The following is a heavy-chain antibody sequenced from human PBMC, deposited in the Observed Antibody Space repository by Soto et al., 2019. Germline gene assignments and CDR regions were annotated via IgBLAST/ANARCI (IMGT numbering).Heavy chain of an antibody. J-gene: IGHJ4*02. CDR3: ARGLHYDYVWGTNRYFDY. Sequence: GGSLRLSCAASGFTFSSYSMNWVRQAPGKGLEWISYISSSSSTIYYADSVQGRFTISRDNAKNSLYLQMNSLRDEDTAVYYCARGLHYDYVWGTNRYFDYWGQGTLVTVSS. CDR1: GFTFSSYS. CDR2: ISSSSSTI. V-gene: IGHV3-48*02. D-gene: IGHD3-16*02.